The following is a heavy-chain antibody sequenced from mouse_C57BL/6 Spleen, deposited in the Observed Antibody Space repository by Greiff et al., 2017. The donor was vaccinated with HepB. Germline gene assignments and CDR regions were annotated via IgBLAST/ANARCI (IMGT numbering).Heavy chain of an antibody. V-gene: IGHV5-9-1*02. CDR1: GFTFSSYA. J-gene: IGHJ2*01. D-gene: IGHD2-3*01. Sequence: EVKVVESGEGLVKPGGSLKLSCAASGFTFSSYAMSWVRQTPEKRLEWVAYISSGGDYIYYADTVKGRFTISRDNARNTLYLQMSSLKSEDTAMYYCTRDPHDGYFDYWGQGTTLTVSS. CDR2: ISSGGDYI. CDR3: TRDPHDGYFDY.